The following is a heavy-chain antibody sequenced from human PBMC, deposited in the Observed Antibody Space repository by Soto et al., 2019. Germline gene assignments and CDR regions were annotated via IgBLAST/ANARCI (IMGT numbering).Heavy chain of an antibody. J-gene: IGHJ5*02. CDR1: GYTFTSYA. D-gene: IGHD2-2*01. CDR2: INAGNGNT. V-gene: IGHV1-3*01. CDR3: ARGCSSTSCYHWFDP. Sequence: ASVKVSCKASGYTFTSYAMHWVRQAPGQRLEWMGWINAGNGNTKYSQKFQGRVTITRDTSASTAYMELSRLRSEDTAVYYCARGCSSTSCYHWFDPWGQGTLVTVSS.